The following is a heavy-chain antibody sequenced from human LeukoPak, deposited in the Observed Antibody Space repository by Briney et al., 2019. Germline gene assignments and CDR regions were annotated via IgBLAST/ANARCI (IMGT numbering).Heavy chain of an antibody. CDR3: ARALSSYDPRYNDY. Sequence: SETLSLTCTVSGGSISSSSYYWGWIRQPPGKGLEWIGSIYYSGSTYYNPSLKSRVTISVDTSKNQFSLKLSSVTAADTAVYYCARALSSYDPRYNDYWGQGTLVTVSS. D-gene: IGHD3-16*02. CDR1: GGSISSSSYY. CDR2: IYYSGST. J-gene: IGHJ4*02. V-gene: IGHV4-39*07.